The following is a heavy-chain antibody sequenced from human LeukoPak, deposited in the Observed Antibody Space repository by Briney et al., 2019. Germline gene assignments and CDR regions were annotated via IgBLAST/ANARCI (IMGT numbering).Heavy chain of an antibody. CDR3: ARGGITMVRGADY. D-gene: IGHD3-10*01. CDR2: ISSSRNYI. Sequence: PGGSLRLSCGASGFTFSGYSMNWVRQAPGKGLEWVSSISSSRNYIYYADSVKGRFTISRDNTKNSLYLQMNSLRAEDTAVYYCARGGITMVRGADYWGQGTLVTVSS. J-gene: IGHJ4*02. CDR1: GFTFSGYS. V-gene: IGHV3-21*01.